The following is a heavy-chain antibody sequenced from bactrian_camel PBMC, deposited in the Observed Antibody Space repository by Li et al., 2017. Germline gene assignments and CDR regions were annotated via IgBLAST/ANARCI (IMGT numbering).Heavy chain of an antibody. V-gene: IGHV3S25*01. D-gene: IGHD6*01. CDR2: LDPAGGTI. CDR1: GFTFSGYW. Sequence: SGGGSVQAGGSLRLSCAASGFTFSGYWIYWVRQVQGKGLEWVAVLDPAGGTIYYADSVKGRFSISRDIVKNTMYLQMNSLKPEDTAVYYCSRSGGSWSADYWGQGTQVTVS. CDR3: SRSGGSWSADY. J-gene: IGHJ4*01.